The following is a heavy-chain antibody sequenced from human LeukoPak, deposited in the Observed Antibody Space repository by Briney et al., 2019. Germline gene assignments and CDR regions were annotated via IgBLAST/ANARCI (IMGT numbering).Heavy chain of an antibody. J-gene: IGHJ4*02. CDR3: ARGRAVAEY. V-gene: IGHV4-4*07. CDR2: INTSGST. D-gene: IGHD6-19*01. CDR1: GGSISNYY. Sequence: SETLSLTCTGSGGSISNYYWSWLRQAAGKGLEWIGRINTSGSTNYNPSLKSRVTMSADPSKNQFSLQLSSVTATDTAVYYCARGRAVAEYWGQGTLVTVSS.